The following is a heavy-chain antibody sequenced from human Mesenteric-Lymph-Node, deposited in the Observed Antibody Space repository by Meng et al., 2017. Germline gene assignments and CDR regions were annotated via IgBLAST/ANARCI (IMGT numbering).Heavy chain of an antibody. J-gene: IGHJ4*02. D-gene: IGHD6-19*01. CDR3: AIDGSGWQQEDF. CDR2: IWHAGGT. Sequence: QGHLQESGPGPVKPSETLSLTCTVSGGSMNNDHWWSWVRQTPGKGLEWLGEIWHAGGTNYNPSFKSRVSMSIDKSKNQFSLKLTSVTAADTAIYYCAIDGSGWQQEDFWGQGTLVTVSS. V-gene: IGHV4-4*02. CDR1: GGSMNNDHW.